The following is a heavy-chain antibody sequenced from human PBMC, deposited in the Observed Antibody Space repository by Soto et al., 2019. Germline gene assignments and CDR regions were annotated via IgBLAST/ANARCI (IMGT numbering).Heavy chain of an antibody. D-gene: IGHD3-9*01. Sequence: ASVKVSCKASGGTFRNYPINWVRQAPGQGLEWMGSIFPLTDIPDYAQNFQARLTISADKSTSTAYMELSSLTSDDTAVYYCARDDILTGYPYYYYYGMDVWGQGTTVTVSS. J-gene: IGHJ6*02. CDR3: ARDDILTGYPYYYYYGMDV. CDR1: GGTFRNYP. V-gene: IGHV1-69*04. CDR2: IFPLTDIP.